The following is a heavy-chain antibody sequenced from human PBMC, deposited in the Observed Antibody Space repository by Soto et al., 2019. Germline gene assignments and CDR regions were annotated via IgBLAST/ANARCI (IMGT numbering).Heavy chain of an antibody. CDR2: ISSSSSTI. Sequence: PGGSLRLSCAASGFTFSSYSMKWVRQAPGKGLEWVSYISSSSSTIYYADSVKGRFTISRDNAKNSLYLQMNSLRAEDTAVYYCARDNYDYGDEDYFDYWGQGTLVTVSS. D-gene: IGHD4-17*01. V-gene: IGHV3-48*01. CDR3: ARDNYDYGDEDYFDY. CDR1: GFTFSSYS. J-gene: IGHJ4*02.